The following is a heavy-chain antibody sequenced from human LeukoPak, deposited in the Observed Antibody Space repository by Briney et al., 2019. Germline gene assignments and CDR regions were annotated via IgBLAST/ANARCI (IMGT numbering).Heavy chain of an antibody. J-gene: IGHJ2*01. D-gene: IGHD3-10*01. Sequence: PGGSLRLSCVASGFTFSSYAMSWVRQAPGKGLEWVSAISGSGGSTYYADSVKGRFTISRDNSKNTLYLKMNSLRAEDTSVYYCAKDPIPLLWFGESFDLWGRGTLVTVSS. CDR1: GFTFSSYA. CDR3: AKDPIPLLWFGESFDL. CDR2: ISGSGGST. V-gene: IGHV3-23*01.